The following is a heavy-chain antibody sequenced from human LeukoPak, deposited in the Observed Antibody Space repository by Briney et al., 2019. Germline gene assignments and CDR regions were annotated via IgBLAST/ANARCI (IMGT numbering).Heavy chain of an antibody. CDR1: GGSIRSSYYY. V-gene: IGHV4-39*07. CDR3: ARGADYYDSSGYYSGLGWFDP. D-gene: IGHD3-22*01. J-gene: IGHJ5*02. CDR2: IYDSGST. Sequence: SETLSLTCTVSGGSIRSSYYYWGWIRQPPGKGLEWIGSIYDSGSTYYNPSLKSRVTISLDTSKNQFSLKLSSVTAADTAVYYCARGADYYDSSGYYSGLGWFDPWGQGTLVTVSS.